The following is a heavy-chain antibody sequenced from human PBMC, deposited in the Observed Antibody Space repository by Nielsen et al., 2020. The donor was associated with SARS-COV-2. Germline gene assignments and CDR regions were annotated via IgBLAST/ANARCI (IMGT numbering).Heavy chain of an antibody. J-gene: IGHJ4*02. V-gene: IGHV3-74*01. CDR1: GFTFSSYW. Sequence: GGSLRLSCAASGFTFSSYWMHWVRQAPGKGLVWVSRINSDGSSTSYADSVKGRFTISRDNAKNTLYLQMNSLRAEDTAVYYCARGSEYSSSWYGASFDYWGQGTLVTVSS. CDR2: INSDGSST. D-gene: IGHD6-13*01. CDR3: ARGSEYSSSWYGASFDY.